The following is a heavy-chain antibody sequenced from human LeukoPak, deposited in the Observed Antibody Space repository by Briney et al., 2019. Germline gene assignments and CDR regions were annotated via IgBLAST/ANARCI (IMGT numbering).Heavy chain of an antibody. Sequence: SETLSLTCTVSGYSISSGYYWGWIRQPPGKGLEWIGSIYHSGSTYYNPSLKSRVTISVDTSKNQFSLKLSSVTAADTAVYYCARDAQYDFWSGSTFDHWGQGTLVTVSS. D-gene: IGHD3-3*01. CDR1: GYSISSGYY. CDR3: ARDAQYDFWSGSTFDH. J-gene: IGHJ4*02. CDR2: IYHSGST. V-gene: IGHV4-38-2*02.